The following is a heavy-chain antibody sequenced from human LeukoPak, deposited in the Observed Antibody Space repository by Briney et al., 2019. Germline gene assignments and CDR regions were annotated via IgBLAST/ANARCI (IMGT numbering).Heavy chain of an antibody. Sequence: GGSLRLSCAASGFTVSSNYMSWVRQAPGKGLEWVSVIYSGGSTYYADSVKGRFTISRHNSKNTLYLQMNSLRAEDTAVYYCAKLGGDHRGPFDIWGQGTMVTVSS. CDR2: IYSGGST. V-gene: IGHV3-53*01. D-gene: IGHD4-23*01. CDR3: AKLGGDHRGPFDI. CDR1: GFTVSSNY. J-gene: IGHJ3*02.